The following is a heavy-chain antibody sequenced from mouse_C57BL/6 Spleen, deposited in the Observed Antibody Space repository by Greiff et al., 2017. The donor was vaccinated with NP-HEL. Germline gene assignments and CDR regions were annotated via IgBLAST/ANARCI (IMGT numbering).Heavy chain of an antibody. D-gene: IGHD3-3*01. CDR3: AKGPRDYAMEY. CDR2: IDPSDSYT. CDR1: GYTFTSYW. Sequence: VKLQESGAELVKPGASVKLSCKASGYTFTSYWMQWVKQRPGQGLEWIGEIDPSDSYTNYNQKFKGKATLTVDTSSSTAYMQLSRRTSEDSAVYYRAKGPRDYAMEYWSQGPSVSVSS. J-gene: IGHJ4*01. V-gene: IGHV1-50*01.